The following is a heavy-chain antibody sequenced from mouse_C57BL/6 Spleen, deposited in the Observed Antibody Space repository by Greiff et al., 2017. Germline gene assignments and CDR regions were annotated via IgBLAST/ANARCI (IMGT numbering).Heavy chain of an antibody. CDR1: GYTFTSYG. CDR2: IYPRSGNT. V-gene: IGHV1-81*01. J-gene: IGHJ4*01. D-gene: IGHD4-1*01. Sequence: QVKLQQSGAELARPGASVKLSCKASGYTFTSYGISWVKQRTGQGLEWIGEIYPRSGNTYYNEKFKGKATLTADKSSSTAYMELRSLTSEDSAVYFCARDWPRGAMDYGGQGTSGTVSS. CDR3: ARDWPRGAMDY.